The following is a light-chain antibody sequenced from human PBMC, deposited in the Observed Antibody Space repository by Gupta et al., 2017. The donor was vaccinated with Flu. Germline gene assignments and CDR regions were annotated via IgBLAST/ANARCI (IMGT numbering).Light chain of an antibody. CDR3: VLVMGSAIQV. V-gene: IGLV8-61*02. J-gene: IGLJ2*01. Sequence: QTVVTQEPSFSVSPRATVTITCGLSSGSVSSGYYHSCYQQTPAQPPRQPIYNNNRRSAGVPGCFSGSIRGNTAALTITGAQEDEASDYYVVLVMGSAIQVFGGGTKLTVL. CDR2: NNN. CDR1: SGSVSSGYY.